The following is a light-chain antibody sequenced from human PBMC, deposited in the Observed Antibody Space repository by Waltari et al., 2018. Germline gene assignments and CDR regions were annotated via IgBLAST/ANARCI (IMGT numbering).Light chain of an antibody. V-gene: IGKV1-5*03. CDR3: QQHNNHPYS. J-gene: IGKJ2*03. CDR1: QTVYIW. Sequence: IQMTQSPSTLSASVGDRVTITCRASQTVYIWLAWYQQKPERAPRLLIYKASNLHSGVQSRFSGNGSGTEFTLTISSLQPDDLATYYCQQHNNHPYSFGQGTRLEIK. CDR2: KAS.